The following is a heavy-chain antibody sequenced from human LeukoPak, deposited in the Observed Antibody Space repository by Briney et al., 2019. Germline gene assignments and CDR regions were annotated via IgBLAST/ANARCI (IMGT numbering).Heavy chain of an antibody. Sequence: GGSLRLSCAASGFTVSSNYMSWVRQAPGKGLEWVSVIYSGGSTYYADSVKGRFTISRDNSKNTLYLQMNSLRAEDTAVYYCARDAYDFWSGYGNYYYYYMDVWGKGTTVTVSS. D-gene: IGHD3-3*01. CDR3: ARDAYDFWSGYGNYYYYYMDV. CDR2: IYSGGST. J-gene: IGHJ6*03. CDR1: GFTVSSNY. V-gene: IGHV3-66*01.